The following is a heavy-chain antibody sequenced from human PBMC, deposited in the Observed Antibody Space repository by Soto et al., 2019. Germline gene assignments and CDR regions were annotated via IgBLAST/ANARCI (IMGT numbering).Heavy chain of an antibody. Sequence: ASVKVSCKASGYTFTSYAMHCVRQAPGQVLEWMGWINTGNDNTKYSQNFQGRVTITRDTSASTAYMELSSLRSEDTAVYYCAREEVAVEATIIRNYYYIMDVWGQGTTVTVS. D-gene: IGHD3-10*01. CDR2: INTGNDNT. V-gene: IGHV1-3*04. J-gene: IGHJ6*02. CDR3: AREEVAVEATIIRNYYYIMDV. CDR1: GYTFTSYA.